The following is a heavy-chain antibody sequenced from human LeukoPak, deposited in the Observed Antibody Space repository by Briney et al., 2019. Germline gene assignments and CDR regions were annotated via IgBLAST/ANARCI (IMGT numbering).Heavy chain of an antibody. J-gene: IGHJ4*02. V-gene: IGHV3-21*01. D-gene: IGHD3-16*01. CDR2: ISSSSSYI. CDR1: GFTFDDYS. Sequence: GGSLRLSCAASGFTFDDYSMNWVRQAPGKGLEWVSSISSSSSYIYYADSVKGRFTISRDNAKNSLYLQMNSLRAEDTAVYYCVRGMGGGVSNFDYWGQGTLVTVSS. CDR3: VRGMGGGVSNFDY.